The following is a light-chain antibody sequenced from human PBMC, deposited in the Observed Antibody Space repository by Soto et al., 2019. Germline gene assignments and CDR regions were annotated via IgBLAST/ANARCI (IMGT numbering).Light chain of an antibody. Sequence: DLPLTQSPSFLSASVGDRVTITCRASQGIGSYLGWYQQAPGKAPKLLIYGASTLQSGVPSRFSGSGSGTECTLTISSLQPDDVATYFCQQLNTYPAFGGGTKVEI. CDR1: QGIGSY. V-gene: IGKV1-9*01. CDR3: QQLNTYPA. J-gene: IGKJ4*01. CDR2: GAS.